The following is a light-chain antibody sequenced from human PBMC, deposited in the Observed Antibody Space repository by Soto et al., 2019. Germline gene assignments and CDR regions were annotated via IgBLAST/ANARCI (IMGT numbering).Light chain of an antibody. CDR2: EVV. V-gene: IGLV2-8*01. CDR1: KTDIGVYDF. J-gene: IGLJ1*01. CDR3: KSYTGMNAYV. Sequence: QSALTQPPSASGSPGQSVTISCTGTKTDIGVYDFVSWYQHHPGKAPRLIIYEVVQRPSGVPDRFSGSKSGNTASLTTSGQPEADEDDYCCKSYTGMNAYVFGSGTKLTVL.